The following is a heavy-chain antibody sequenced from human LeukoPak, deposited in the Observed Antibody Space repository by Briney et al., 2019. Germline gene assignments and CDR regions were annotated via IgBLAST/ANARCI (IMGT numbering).Heavy chain of an antibody. CDR3: GKRGDYYDSSGPIGGYFDY. CDR2: ISGSGGST. Sequence: GGSLRLSCAASGFTFSSYAMSWVRQAPGKGLEWVSAISGSGGSTYYADSVKGRFTISRDNSKNTLYLQMNSLRAEDTAVYYCGKRGDYYDSSGPIGGYFDYWGQGTLVTVSS. D-gene: IGHD3-22*01. CDR1: GFTFSSYA. J-gene: IGHJ4*02. V-gene: IGHV3-23*01.